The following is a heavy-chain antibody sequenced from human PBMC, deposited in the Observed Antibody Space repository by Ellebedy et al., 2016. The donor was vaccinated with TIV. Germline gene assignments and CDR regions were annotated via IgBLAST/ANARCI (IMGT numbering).Heavy chain of an antibody. CDR3: ARGFRGVGFY. J-gene: IGHJ4*02. CDR1: GGSFSGYY. V-gene: IGHV4-34*01. CDR2: INHSGST. Sequence: SETLSLXCAVYGGSFSGYYWSWIRQPPGKGLEWIGEINHSGSTNYNPSLKSRVTISVDTSKKQFSLKLSSMTAADTAVYYCARGFRGVGFYWGQGTLVTVSS. D-gene: IGHD1-26*01.